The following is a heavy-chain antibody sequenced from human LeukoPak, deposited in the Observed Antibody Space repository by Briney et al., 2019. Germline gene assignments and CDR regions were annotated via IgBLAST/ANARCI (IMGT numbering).Heavy chain of an antibody. CDR2: INSDGSST. D-gene: IGHD1-7*01. CDR3: AKASDQNYYFDY. J-gene: IGHJ4*02. V-gene: IGHV3-74*01. CDR1: GFTFSSYW. Sequence: GGSLRLSCAASGFTFSSYWMHWVRQAPGKGLVWVSRINSDGSSTSYADSVKGRFTISRDNAKNTLYLQMNSLRAEDTAVYYCAKASDQNYYFDYWGQGTLVTVSS.